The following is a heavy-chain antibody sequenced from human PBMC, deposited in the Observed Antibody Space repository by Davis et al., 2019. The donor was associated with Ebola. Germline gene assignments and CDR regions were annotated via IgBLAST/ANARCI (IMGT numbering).Heavy chain of an antibody. CDR2: ISWNSGSI. CDR1: GFTFDDYA. D-gene: IGHD1-26*01. V-gene: IGHV3-9*01. J-gene: IGHJ4*02. Sequence: PGGSLRLSCAASGFTFDDYAMHWVRQAPGKGLEWVSGISWNSGSIGYADSVKGRFTISRDNAKNSLYLQMNSLRAEDTALYYCAKDPGATLYYFDYWGQGTLVTVSS. CDR3: AKDPGATLYYFDY.